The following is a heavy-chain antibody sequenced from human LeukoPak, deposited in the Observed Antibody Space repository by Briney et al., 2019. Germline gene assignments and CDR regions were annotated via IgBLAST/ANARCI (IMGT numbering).Heavy chain of an antibody. J-gene: IGHJ5*02. D-gene: IGHD3-10*01. Sequence: PSETLSLTCTVSGGSISSYYWSWIRQPAGKGLEWIGRIYTSGSTNYNPSLKSRVTISVDKSKNQFSLKLSSVTAADTAVYYCATQYHYGSGYPFDPWGQGTLDTVSS. CDR3: ATQYHYGSGYPFDP. CDR2: IYTSGST. V-gene: IGHV4-4*07. CDR1: GGSISSYY.